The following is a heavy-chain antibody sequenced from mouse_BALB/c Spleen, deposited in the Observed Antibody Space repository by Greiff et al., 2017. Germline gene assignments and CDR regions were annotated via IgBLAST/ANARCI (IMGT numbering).Heavy chain of an antibody. CDR1: GFTFSDYY. Sequence: EVQVVESGGGLVKPGGSLKLSCAASGFTFSDYYMYWVRQTPEKRLEWVATISDGGSYTYYPDSVKGRFTISRDNAKNNLYLQMSSLKSEDTAMYYCARGGLSYYAMDYWGQGTSVTVSS. CDR3: ARGGLSYYAMDY. CDR2: ISDGGSYT. J-gene: IGHJ4*01. D-gene: IGHD3-3*01. V-gene: IGHV5-4*02.